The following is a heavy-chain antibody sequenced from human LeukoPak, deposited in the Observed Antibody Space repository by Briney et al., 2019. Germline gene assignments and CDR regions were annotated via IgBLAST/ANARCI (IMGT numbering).Heavy chain of an antibody. CDR3: ARGTYCYDSSGYFDY. Sequence: GASVKVSCKASGYTFTGYYMHWVRQAPGQGLEWMGRINPNSGGRNYAQKFQGRVTMTRDTSISTAYMELSRLRSDDTAVYYCARGTYCYDSSGYFDYWGQGTLVTVSS. D-gene: IGHD3-22*01. J-gene: IGHJ4*02. CDR1: GYTFTGYY. CDR2: INPNSGGR. V-gene: IGHV1-2*06.